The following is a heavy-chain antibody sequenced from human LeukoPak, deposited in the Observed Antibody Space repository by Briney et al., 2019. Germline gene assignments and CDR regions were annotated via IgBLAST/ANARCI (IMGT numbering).Heavy chain of an antibody. Sequence: ASVKVSCKASGGTFSSYAISWVRQAPGQGLEWMGGIIPIFGTANYAQKFQGRVTMTRNTSISTAYMELSSLRSEDTAVYYYARAPYYYDRISVVQGYYFDYWGQGTLVTVSS. D-gene: IGHD3-22*01. CDR3: ARAPYYYDRISVVQGYYFDY. CDR2: IIPIFGTA. V-gene: IGHV1-69*05. CDR1: GGTFSSYA. J-gene: IGHJ4*02.